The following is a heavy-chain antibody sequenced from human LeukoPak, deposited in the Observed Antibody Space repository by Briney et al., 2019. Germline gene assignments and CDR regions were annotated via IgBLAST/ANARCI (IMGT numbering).Heavy chain of an antibody. D-gene: IGHD6-19*01. CDR2: MYHSGST. CDR3: ARDPTGRYSSEGHMDV. Sequence: PSETLSLTCTVSGYSISSGHYWGWIRQPPGKGLEWIRSMYHSGSTYYNPPLKSRVTISEDTSKNQFSLKLRSVTAADTAMYYCARDPTGRYSSEGHMDVWGKGSTVTISS. V-gene: IGHV4-38-2*02. CDR1: GYSISSGHY. J-gene: IGHJ6*03.